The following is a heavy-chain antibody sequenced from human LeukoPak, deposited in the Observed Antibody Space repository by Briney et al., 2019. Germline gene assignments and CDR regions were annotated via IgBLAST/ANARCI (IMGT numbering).Heavy chain of an antibody. D-gene: IGHD2-2*02. V-gene: IGHV4-59*12. CDR3: ARGYRYCSSTSCYTGWFDP. Sequence: SETLSLTCTVSGGSISSYYWSWIRQPPGKGLEWIGYIYYSGSTNYNPSLKSRVTISVDTSKNQFSLKLSSVTAADTAVYYCARGYRYCSSTSCYTGWFDPWGQGTLVTVSS. CDR1: GGSISSYY. CDR2: IYYSGST. J-gene: IGHJ5*02.